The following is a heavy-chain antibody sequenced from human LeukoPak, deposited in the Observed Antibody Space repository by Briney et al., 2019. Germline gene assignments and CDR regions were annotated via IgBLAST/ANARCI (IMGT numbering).Heavy chain of an antibody. CDR3: AKDRALSPNY. CDR2: IWYDGSNK. Sequence: GGSLRLSCAASGFTFSSYGMHWVRQAPGKGLEWVAVIWYDGSNKYYADSVKGRFTISRDNSKNTLYLQMNSLRAEDTAVYYRAKDRALSPNYWGQGTLVTVSS. CDR1: GFTFSSYG. J-gene: IGHJ4*02. V-gene: IGHV3-33*06. D-gene: IGHD3-16*02.